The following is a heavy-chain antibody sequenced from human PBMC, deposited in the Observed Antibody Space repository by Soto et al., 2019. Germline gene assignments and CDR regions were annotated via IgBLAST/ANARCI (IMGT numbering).Heavy chain of an antibody. J-gene: IGHJ2*01. V-gene: IGHV3-30*18. CDR1: GFTFSSYG. CDR3: AKVTREAYSSGWYLFGWYFAL. Sequence: QVQLVESGGGVVQPGRSLRLSCAASGFTFSSYGMHWVRQAPGKGLEWVAVISYDGSNKYYADSVQGRFTISRDNSKNTLYVQMKSLGAEVTAVYYCAKVTREAYSSGWYLFGWYFALWGRGTLVTVSS. CDR2: ISYDGSNK. D-gene: IGHD6-19*01.